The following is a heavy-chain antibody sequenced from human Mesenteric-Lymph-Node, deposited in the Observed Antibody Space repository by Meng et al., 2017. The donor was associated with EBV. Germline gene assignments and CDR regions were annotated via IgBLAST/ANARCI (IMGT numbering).Heavy chain of an antibody. CDR1: GGSIRRNNW. CDR2: IHHSGNT. J-gene: IGHJ4*02. V-gene: IGHV4-4*02. D-gene: IGHD3-10*01. Sequence: AQLQEAAPGRVKPSQTLSLTCAVSGGSIRRNNWWGWVRQTPGKGLEWIGEIHHSGNTNYNPSLWSRVTISVDTSKNQFSLKVRSVTAADAAVYYCARASAMDQGVISAIDNWGQGTLVTVSS. CDR3: ARASAMDQGVISAIDN.